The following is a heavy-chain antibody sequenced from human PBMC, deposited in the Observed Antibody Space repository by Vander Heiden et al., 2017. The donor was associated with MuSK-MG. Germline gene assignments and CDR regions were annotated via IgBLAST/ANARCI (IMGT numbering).Heavy chain of an antibody. V-gene: IGHV3-21*03. Sequence: EVQLVESGGGLVKPGGSLRLSCAASGFTFSSYSMNWVRQAPGKGLEWVSSISSSSSYIYYADSVKGRFTISRDNAKNSLYLKMNSLRDEDKAGYYCAREGHGGVVTGDAFDIWGQGKMVTVS. CDR1: GFTFSSYS. J-gene: IGHJ3*02. CDR3: AREGHGGVVTGDAFDI. CDR2: ISSSSSYI. D-gene: IGHD3-16*01.